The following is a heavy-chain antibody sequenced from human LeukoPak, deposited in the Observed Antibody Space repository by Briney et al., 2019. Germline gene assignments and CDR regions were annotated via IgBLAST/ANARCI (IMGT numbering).Heavy chain of an antibody. J-gene: IGHJ5*02. D-gene: IGHD2-2*01. Sequence: GGSLRLSCAASGFTFSSYAMSWVRQAPGKGLEWVSAISGSGGSTYYADSVKGRFTISRDNSKNTLYLQMNSLRAEDTAVYYCAREVAGVVPAAPAGTNWFDPWGQGTLVTVSS. CDR2: ISGSGGST. CDR1: GFTFSSYA. CDR3: AREVAGVVPAAPAGTNWFDP. V-gene: IGHV3-23*01.